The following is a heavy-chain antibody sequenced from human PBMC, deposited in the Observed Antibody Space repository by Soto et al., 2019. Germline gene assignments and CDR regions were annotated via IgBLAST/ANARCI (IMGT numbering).Heavy chain of an antibody. CDR2: IYHSGST. CDR3: ARHFLYSSGFDAFDI. V-gene: IGHV4-4*02. D-gene: IGHD6-19*01. CDR1: GGSISSSNW. Sequence: SETLSLTCAVSGGSISSSNWWSWVRQPPGKGLEWIGEIYHSGSTNYNPSLKSRVTISVDKSKNQFSLKLSSVTAADTAVYYCARHFLYSSGFDAFDIWGQGTMVT. J-gene: IGHJ3*02.